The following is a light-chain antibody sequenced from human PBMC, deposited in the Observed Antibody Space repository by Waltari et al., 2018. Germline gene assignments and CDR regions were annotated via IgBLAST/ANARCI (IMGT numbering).Light chain of an antibody. Sequence: EIVLTQSPGTLSLSPGERATLSCRASQNITSNYLAWYQQKPGQAPRLLIYAASSRATGSSDRFSGSGSVTDFTLSISRLEPQDFAVYYCQQYDNSPHTFGLGTKLEIK. CDR1: QNITSNY. V-gene: IGKV3-20*01. CDR3: QQYDNSPHT. CDR2: AAS. J-gene: IGKJ2*01.